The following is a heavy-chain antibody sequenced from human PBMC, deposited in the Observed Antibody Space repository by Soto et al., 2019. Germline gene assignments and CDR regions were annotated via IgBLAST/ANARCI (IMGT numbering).Heavy chain of an antibody. V-gene: IGHV3-23*01. CDR1: GFTFSSYA. CDR3: AKYLTGNWNKQDWFDP. CDR2: ISGSGGST. Sequence: GGSLRLSCAASGFTFSSYAMSWVRQAPGKGREWVSAISGSGGSTYYADSVKGRFTISRDNSKNTLYLQMNSLRAEDTAVYYCAKYLTGNWNKQDWFDPWGQGTLVTVSS. D-gene: IGHD1-20*01. J-gene: IGHJ5*02.